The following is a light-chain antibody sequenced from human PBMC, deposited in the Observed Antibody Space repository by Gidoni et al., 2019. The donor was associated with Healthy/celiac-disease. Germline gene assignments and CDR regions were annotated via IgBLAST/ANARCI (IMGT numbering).Light chain of an antibody. CDR1: QSVSSY. CDR2: DAS. V-gene: IGKV3-11*01. Sequence: EIVLTQSPATLSLSPGERATLSCRASQSVSSYLAWYQQKPGQAPRLLIYDASNRATGIPARFSGSGSGTDFTLTISSLEPEDFAVYYCQQRGIGFTFGPGTKVDIK. J-gene: IGKJ3*01. CDR3: QQRGIGFT.